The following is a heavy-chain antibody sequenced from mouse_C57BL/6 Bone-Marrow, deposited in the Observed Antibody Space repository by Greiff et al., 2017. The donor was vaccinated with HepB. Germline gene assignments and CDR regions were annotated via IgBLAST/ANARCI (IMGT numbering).Heavy chain of an antibody. Sequence: VQLKESGPELVKPGASVKISCKASGYSFTDYNMNWVKQSNGKSLEWIGVINPNYGTTSYNQKFKGKATLTVDQSSSTAYMQLNSLTSEDSAVDYCARELITTVVATNVDYWGQGTTLTVSS. J-gene: IGHJ2*01. CDR2: INPNYGTT. D-gene: IGHD1-1*01. CDR3: ARELITTVVATNVDY. CDR1: GYSFTDYN. V-gene: IGHV1-39*01.